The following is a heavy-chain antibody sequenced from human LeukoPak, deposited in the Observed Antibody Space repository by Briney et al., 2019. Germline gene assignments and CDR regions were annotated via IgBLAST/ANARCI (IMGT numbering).Heavy chain of an antibody. CDR3: ASLVRGSNPRYFDS. CDR1: GFTVSSND. CDR2: IFSGGIT. D-gene: IGHD3-9*01. Sequence: GGSLRLSCAASGFTVSSNDMSWVRQAPGKGLEGVSVIFSGGITNYADSVKGRFTISRDNSKNALYLQITSLRGEDTAVYYCASLVRGSNPRYFDSWGQGTQVTVSS. J-gene: IGHJ4*02. V-gene: IGHV3-66*01.